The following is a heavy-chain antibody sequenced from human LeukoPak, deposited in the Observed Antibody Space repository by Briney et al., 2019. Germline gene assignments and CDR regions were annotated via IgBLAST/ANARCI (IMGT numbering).Heavy chain of an antibody. CDR1: GYTFTSYD. CDR2: MNPNSGNT. CDR3: AREADSSSWYDVNTEGPRDYFDY. V-gene: IGHV1-8*01. D-gene: IGHD6-13*01. Sequence: ASVKVSCKASGYTFTSYDINWVRQATGQGLEWMGWMNPNSGNTGYAQKFQGRVTMTRNTSISTAYMELSSLRSEDTAVYYCAREADSSSWYDVNTEGPRDYFDYWGQGTLVTASS. J-gene: IGHJ4*02.